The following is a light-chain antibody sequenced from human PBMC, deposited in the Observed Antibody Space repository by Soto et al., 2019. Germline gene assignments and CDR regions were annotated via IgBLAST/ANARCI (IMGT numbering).Light chain of an antibody. V-gene: IGKV3-20*01. CDR3: QQYGSSQFT. J-gene: IGKJ3*01. CDR2: DTS. CDR1: QSVNSNY. Sequence: EIVLMQSPGTLSLSPGEGATLSCRASQSVNSNYLAWYQQKPGQAPTVLIFDTSRRATGVPDRFSGSGSVTDFTLTISRLEPDDFAVYYCQQYGSSQFTFGPGTKVNIK.